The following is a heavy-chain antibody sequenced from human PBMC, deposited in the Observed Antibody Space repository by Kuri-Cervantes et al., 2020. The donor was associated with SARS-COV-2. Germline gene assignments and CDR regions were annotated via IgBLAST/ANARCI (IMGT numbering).Heavy chain of an antibody. Sequence: GSLRLSCAVSGYSISGGYYWGWIRQPPGKGLEWIGSIYHSGSTYYNPSLKSRVTISVDKSKNQFSLKLSSVTAADTAVYYCASIVRADYYGSGSYYSLFDYWGQGTLVTVSS. D-gene: IGHD3-10*01. CDR2: IYHSGST. CDR3: ASIVRADYYGSGSYYSLFDY. CDR1: GYSISGGYY. J-gene: IGHJ4*02. V-gene: IGHV4-38-2*01.